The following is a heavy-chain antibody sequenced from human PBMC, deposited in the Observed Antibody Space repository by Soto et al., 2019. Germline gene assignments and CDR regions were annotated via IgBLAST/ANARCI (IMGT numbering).Heavy chain of an antibody. CDR1: GFTFSSYG. CDR2: ISYDGSNK. Sequence: GGSLRLSCAASGFTFSSYGMHWVRQAPGKGLEWVAVISYDGSNKYYADSVKGRFTISRDNSKNTLYLQMNSLRAEDTAVYYCAKDVFDSSGYIVDYWGQGTLVTVSS. CDR3: AKDVFDSSGYIVDY. D-gene: IGHD3-22*01. J-gene: IGHJ4*02. V-gene: IGHV3-30*18.